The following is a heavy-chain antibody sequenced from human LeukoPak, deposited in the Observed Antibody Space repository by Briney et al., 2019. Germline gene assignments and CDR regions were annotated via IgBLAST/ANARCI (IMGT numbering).Heavy chain of an antibody. CDR3: AKSLERAYSNALWGMDV. Sequence: GGSLRLSCAASRFTFSSYGIHWVRQAPGKGLEWVAFISYDGSTKYFLDSVRGRFTISRDNSKNTLYLQMSSLGPEDTAVYYCAKSLERAYSNALWGMDVWGKGTTVTVSS. J-gene: IGHJ6*04. CDR2: ISYDGSTK. D-gene: IGHD4-11*01. V-gene: IGHV3-30*18. CDR1: RFTFSSYG.